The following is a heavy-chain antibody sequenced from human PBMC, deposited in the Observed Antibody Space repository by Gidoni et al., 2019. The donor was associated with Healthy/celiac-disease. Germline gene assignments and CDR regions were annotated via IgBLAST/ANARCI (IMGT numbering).Heavy chain of an antibody. V-gene: IGHV3-48*03. CDR2: ISSSGSTI. D-gene: IGHD3-22*01. J-gene: IGHJ4*02. Sequence: EVQLVESGGGLVQPGGSLRLSCAASGFTFSSYEMNWVRQAPGKGLEGVSYISSSGSTIYYADSVKGRFTISRDNAKNSLYLQMNSLRAEDTAVYYCARDYYDSSAYLHVYYFDYWGQGTLVTVSS. CDR3: ARDYYDSSAYLHVYYFDY. CDR1: GFTFSSYE.